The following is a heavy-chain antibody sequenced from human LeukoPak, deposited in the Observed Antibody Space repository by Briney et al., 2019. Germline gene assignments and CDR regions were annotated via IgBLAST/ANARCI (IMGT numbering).Heavy chain of an antibody. V-gene: IGHV1-2*02. CDR3: ARAAVAGTFCDY. J-gene: IGHJ4*02. CDR1: GYTFTGYY. CDR2: INPNSGGT. D-gene: IGHD6-19*01. Sequence: ASVKVSCKASGYTFTGYYMHWVRQAPGQGLEWMGWINPNSGGTNYAQKFQSRVTMTRDTSISTAYMELSRLRSDDTAVYYCARAAVAGTFCDYWGQGTLVTVSS.